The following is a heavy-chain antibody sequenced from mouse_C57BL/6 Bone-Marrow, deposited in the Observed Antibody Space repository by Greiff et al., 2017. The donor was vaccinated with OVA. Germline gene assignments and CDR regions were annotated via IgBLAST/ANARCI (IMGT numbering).Heavy chain of an antibody. J-gene: IGHJ2*01. CDR1: GYTFTSYW. CDR2: IHPNSGST. Sequence: QVQLQQPGAELVKPGASVKLSCKASGYTFTSYWMHWVKQRPGHGLEWIGMIHPNSGSTNYNEKFKSKATLTVDKSSSTAYMQLSSLTSEYSADYYCAKFYYGKRGDYWGQGTTLTVSS. CDR3: AKFYYGKRGDY. D-gene: IGHD2-1*01. V-gene: IGHV1-64*01.